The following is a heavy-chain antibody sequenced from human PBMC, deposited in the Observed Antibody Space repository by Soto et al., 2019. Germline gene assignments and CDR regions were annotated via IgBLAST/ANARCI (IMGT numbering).Heavy chain of an antibody. J-gene: IGHJ6*03. D-gene: IGHD5-18*01. V-gene: IGHV4-31*03. CDR3: ARGGLQLWYQRASNYYYYYMDV. Sequence: PSETLSLTCTVSGGSISSGGYYWSWIRQHPGKGLEWIGYIYYSGSTYYNPSLKSRVTISVDTSKNQFSLKLSSVTAADTAVYYCARGGLQLWYQRASNYYYYYMDVWGKGTTVTVSS. CDR2: IYYSGST. CDR1: GGSISSGGYY.